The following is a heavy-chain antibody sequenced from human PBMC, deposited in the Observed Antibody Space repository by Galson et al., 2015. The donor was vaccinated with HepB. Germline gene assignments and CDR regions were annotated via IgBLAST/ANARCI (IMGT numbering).Heavy chain of an antibody. J-gene: IGHJ3*02. V-gene: IGHV2-70*11. Sequence: PALVKPTQTLTLPCTFSGFSLSTSEMCMSWIRQPPGKALEWLARIDWDDDKYYRTSLKTRLTISKDTSKNQVVLTMTNMDPVDTATYYCARILRSSGTCYDVFDIWGQGTMVTVSS. CDR2: IDWDDDK. CDR3: ARILRSSGTCYDVFDI. CDR1: GFSLSTSEMC. D-gene: IGHD2-15*01.